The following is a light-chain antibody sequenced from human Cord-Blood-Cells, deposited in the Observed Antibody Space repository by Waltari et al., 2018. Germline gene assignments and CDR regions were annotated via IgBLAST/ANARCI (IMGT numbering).Light chain of an antibody. J-gene: IGLJ1*01. CDR2: DVS. CDR3: SSYTSSSTHYV. Sequence: QSALTQPASVPGSPGQSITIPCTRTRSDVGGFNYFSWYQQHPGKAPKLMIYDVSNRPSGVSNRFSGSKSGNTASLTISGLQAEDEADYYCSSYTSSSTHYVFGTGTKVTVL. V-gene: IGLV2-14*01. CDR1: RSDVGGFNY.